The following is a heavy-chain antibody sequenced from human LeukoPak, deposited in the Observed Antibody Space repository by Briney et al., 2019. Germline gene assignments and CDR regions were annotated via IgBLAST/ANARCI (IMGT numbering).Heavy chain of an antibody. J-gene: IGHJ4*02. CDR1: GFTFTSSA. CDR2: IVFGSGNT. Sequence: SVKVSFKASGFTFTSSAVQWVRQARGQRLAWIGWIVFGSGNTNYAQKFQERVTITRDMSTSTAYMELSSLRSEDTAVYYCAAPGPEYSSGWYPYFDYWGQGTLVTVSS. V-gene: IGHV1-58*01. CDR3: AAPGPEYSSGWYPYFDY. D-gene: IGHD6-19*01.